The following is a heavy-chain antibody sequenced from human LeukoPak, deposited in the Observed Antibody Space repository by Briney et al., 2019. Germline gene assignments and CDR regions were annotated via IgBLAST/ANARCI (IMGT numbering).Heavy chain of an antibody. Sequence: PGGSLRLSCGASGFTFSSYAMSWVRQTPGKGLEWVSGISGSGGTTYYADSVKGRFTISRDISKNTLYLQMNSLRAEDTAVYYCAKAGIPVGAAYFDYWGQGTLVTVSS. CDR3: AKAGIPVGAAYFDY. CDR2: ISGSGGTT. J-gene: IGHJ4*02. D-gene: IGHD2-15*01. CDR1: GFTFSSYA. V-gene: IGHV3-23*01.